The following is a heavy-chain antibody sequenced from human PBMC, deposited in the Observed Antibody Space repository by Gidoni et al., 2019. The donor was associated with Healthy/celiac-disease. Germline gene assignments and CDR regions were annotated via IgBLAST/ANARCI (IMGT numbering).Heavy chain of an antibody. CDR2: IFSNDEK. D-gene: IGHD2-15*01. Sequence: QVTLKESGPVLVKPTETLTLTCTVSGFSLSNARMGVSWIRHPPGKALEWLAHIFSNDEKSYSTPRKSRLTISKDTSTSQVVLTMTNMDPVDTATYYCARTATRYCSGGSCPPFDYWGQGTLVTVSS. V-gene: IGHV2-26*01. J-gene: IGHJ4*02. CDR1: GFSLSNARMG. CDR3: ARTATRYCSGGSCPPFDY.